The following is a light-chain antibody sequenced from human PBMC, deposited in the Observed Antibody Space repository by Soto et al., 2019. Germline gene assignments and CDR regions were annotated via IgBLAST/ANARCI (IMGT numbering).Light chain of an antibody. CDR3: QQYNNWPPYT. J-gene: IGKJ2*01. CDR2: GAS. V-gene: IGKV3-15*01. CDR1: QSVSSN. Sequence: EIVMTQSPATLSVSPGERATLSCRASQSVSSNLAWYQQKPGQAPRLLIYGASTRATGIPARFSGSGSGTXXXXXIXXXQXEXFAVYFCQQYNNWPPYTFGQGTKLEIK.